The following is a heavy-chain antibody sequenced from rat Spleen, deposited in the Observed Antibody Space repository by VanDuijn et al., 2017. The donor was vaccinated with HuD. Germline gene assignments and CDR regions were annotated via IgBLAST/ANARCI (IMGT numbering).Heavy chain of an antibody. CDR3: TRGGYYRC. Sequence: EVQLVESGGGLVQPGRSMKLSCAASGFTFSNYDMAWVRQAPTKGLEWVATISYDGSSTYYRDSVKGRFTISRDNAKSTLYLQMDSLRSEDTATYYCTRGGYYRCWGQGVMVTVSS. J-gene: IGHJ2*01. CDR2: ISYDGSST. V-gene: IGHV5-29*01. D-gene: IGHD1-1*01. CDR1: GFTFSNYD.